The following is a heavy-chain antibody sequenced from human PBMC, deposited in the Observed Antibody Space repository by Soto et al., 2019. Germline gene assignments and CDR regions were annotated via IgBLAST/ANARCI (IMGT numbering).Heavy chain of an antibody. CDR3: TTEVWDYDILTGYYRPGFHFFDY. D-gene: IGHD3-9*01. J-gene: IGHJ4*02. CDR1: GFTLSNAW. Sequence: GGSLRLSCAASGFTLSNAWMSWVRQAPGKGLEWVGRIKSKSDGGTIDYAAPVNGRFTISRDDSKNTLYLQMNSLKTEDTAVYYCTTEVWDYDILTGYYRPGFHFFDYWGQGTLVTVSS. CDR2: IKSKSDGGTI. V-gene: IGHV3-15*01.